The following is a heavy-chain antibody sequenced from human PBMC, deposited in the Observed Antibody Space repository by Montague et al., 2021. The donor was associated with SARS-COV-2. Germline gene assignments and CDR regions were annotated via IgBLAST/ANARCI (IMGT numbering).Heavy chain of an antibody. J-gene: IGHJ5*02. CDR1: GGSFSGYY. CDR3: ARGYDYVWGSYRYLHWFDP. D-gene: IGHD3-16*02. CDR2: INHSGST. V-gene: IGHV4-34*01. Sequence: SETLSLTCAVYGGSFSGYYWSWIRQPPGKGLEWIGEINHSGSTNYNPSLTGRVTISVDTSKNQFSLKLSSVTAADTAVYYCARGYDYVWGSYRYLHWFDPWGQGTLVTVSS.